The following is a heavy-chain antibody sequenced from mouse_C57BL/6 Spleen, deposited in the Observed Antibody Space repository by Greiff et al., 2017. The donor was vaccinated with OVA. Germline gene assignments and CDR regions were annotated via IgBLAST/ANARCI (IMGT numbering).Heavy chain of an antibody. D-gene: IGHD2-4*01. CDR2: IHPNSGST. CDR1: GYTFTSYW. J-gene: IGHJ1*03. Sequence: QVQLQQPGAELVKPGASVKLSCKASGYTFTSYWMHWVKQRPGQGLEWIGMIHPNSGSTNYNEKFKSKATLTVDKSSSTAYMQLSSLTSEDSAVYYCARGDYGYWYFDVWGTGTTVTVSS. V-gene: IGHV1-64*01. CDR3: ARGDYGYWYFDV.